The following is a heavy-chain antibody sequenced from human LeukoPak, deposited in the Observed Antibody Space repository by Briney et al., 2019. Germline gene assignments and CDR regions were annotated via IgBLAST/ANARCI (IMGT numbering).Heavy chain of an antibody. CDR3: ARGRLEWLLSYGGIDY. J-gene: IGHJ4*02. CDR1: GGSFSGYY. CDR2: INHSGST. D-gene: IGHD3-3*01. Sequence: PSETLSLTCAVYGGSFSGYYWSWIRQPPGKGLEWIGEINHSGSTNYNPSLKSRVTISVDTSKNQFSLKLSSVTAADTAVYYCARGRLEWLLSYGGIDYWGQGTLVTVSS. V-gene: IGHV4-34*01.